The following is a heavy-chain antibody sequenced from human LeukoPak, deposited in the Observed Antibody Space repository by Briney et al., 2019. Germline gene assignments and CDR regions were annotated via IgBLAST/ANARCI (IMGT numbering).Heavy chain of an antibody. V-gene: IGHV5-51*01. CDR2: IYPGDSDT. D-gene: IGHD2-8*01. J-gene: IGHJ4*02. CDR1: VSIFTSYW. CDR3: TRKGYAFDY. Sequence: GESLKISCKASVSIFTSYWFGWVRQMPGKGLEWMGIIYPGDSDTRYSPSFQGQVTISVDKSISTAYLQWSSLKASDTAMYYCTRKGYAFDYWGQGTLVTVSS.